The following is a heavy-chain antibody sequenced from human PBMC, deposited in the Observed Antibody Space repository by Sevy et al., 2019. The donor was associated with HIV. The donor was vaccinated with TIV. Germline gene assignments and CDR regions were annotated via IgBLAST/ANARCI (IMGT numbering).Heavy chain of an antibody. D-gene: IGHD3-10*01. Sequence: ASVKVSCKASGYMFTGYYIHWVRQAPGRGFEWMGWIIPSSGDTNYGQRFLGRVTMTRDTSINIAYMELNSLTSDDTAVYYCTRSVYGSGTYLNDYWGQGTLVTVSS. CDR2: IIPSSGDT. V-gene: IGHV1-2*02. CDR1: GYMFTGYY. J-gene: IGHJ4*02. CDR3: TRSVYGSGTYLNDY.